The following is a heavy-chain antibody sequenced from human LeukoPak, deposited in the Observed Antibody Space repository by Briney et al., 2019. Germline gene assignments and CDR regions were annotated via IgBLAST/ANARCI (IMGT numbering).Heavy chain of an antibody. D-gene: IGHD3-3*01. J-gene: IGHJ4*02. Sequence: GGSLRLSCAASGFIFGGYAMHWVRQAPGKGLQWLPVISYDGGKTYYADSVEGRFTISRDNSKSTVYLEINSLRSEDTAIYYCARGFNDFWSGSQLEYWGQGTLVTVSS. CDR2: ISYDGGKT. CDR1: GFIFGGYA. CDR3: ARGFNDFWSGSQLEY. V-gene: IGHV3-30-3*01.